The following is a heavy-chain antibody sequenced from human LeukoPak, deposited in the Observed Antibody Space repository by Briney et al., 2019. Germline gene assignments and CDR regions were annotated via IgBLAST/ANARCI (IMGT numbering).Heavy chain of an antibody. J-gene: IGHJ4*02. CDR2: MNPNSGNT. D-gene: IGHD5-24*01. CDR1: GYTFTSYD. V-gene: IGHV1-8*01. CDR3: AREEMATNSFDY. Sequence: GASVKVSCKASGYTFTSYDINWVRQATGQGLEWMGWMNPNSGNTGYAQKFQGRVTITADKSTSTAYMELSSLRSEDTAVYYCAREEMATNSFDYWGQGTLVTVSS.